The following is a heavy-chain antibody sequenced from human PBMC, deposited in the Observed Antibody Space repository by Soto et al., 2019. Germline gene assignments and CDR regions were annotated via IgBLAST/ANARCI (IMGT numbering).Heavy chain of an antibody. CDR2: INPSGGST. CDR1: GYTFTSYY. J-gene: IGHJ3*02. V-gene: IGHV1-46*01. D-gene: IGHD3-10*01. Sequence: SLKVSCKASGYTFTSYYMHWVRQAPGQGLEWMGIINPSGGSTSYAQKFQGRVTMTRDTSTSTVYMELSSLRSEDTAVYDCAREGSEIYYGSENPIWGQGTMVSVSS. CDR3: AREGSEIYYGSENPI.